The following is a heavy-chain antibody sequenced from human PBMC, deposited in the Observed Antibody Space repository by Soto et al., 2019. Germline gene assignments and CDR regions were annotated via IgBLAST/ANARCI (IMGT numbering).Heavy chain of an antibody. V-gene: IGHV1-18*01. Sequence: QVQLVQSGAEVKKPGASVKVSCKASGYTFTSYGISWVRQAPGQGLEWMGWISAYNGNTNYAQKLQGRVTMTTATSPSTAYMELRSLRSDDTAVYYCARVKYSPPYYYSYGMDVWGQGTTVTVSS. CDR2: ISAYNGNT. J-gene: IGHJ6*02. CDR3: ARVKYSPPYYYSYGMDV. CDR1: GYTFTSYG. D-gene: IGHD5-18*01.